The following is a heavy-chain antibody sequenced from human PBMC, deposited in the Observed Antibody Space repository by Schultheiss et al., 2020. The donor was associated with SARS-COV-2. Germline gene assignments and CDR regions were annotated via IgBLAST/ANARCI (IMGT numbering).Heavy chain of an antibody. V-gene: IGHV4-59*01. CDR2: IYYSGST. J-gene: IGHJ4*02. D-gene: IGHD2-15*01. CDR3: ARGGSLKWAFGY. Sequence: SQTLSLTCTVSGGSISSYYWSWIRQPPGKGLEWIGYIYYSGSTYYNPSLKSRVTISVDTSKNQFSLKLSSVTAADTAVYYCARGGSLKWAFGYWGQGTLVTVSS. CDR1: GGSISSYY.